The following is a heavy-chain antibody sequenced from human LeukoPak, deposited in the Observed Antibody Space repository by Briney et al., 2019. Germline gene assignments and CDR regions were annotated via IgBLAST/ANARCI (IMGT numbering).Heavy chain of an antibody. D-gene: IGHD6-19*01. V-gene: IGHV3-74*01. CDR3: VRGRGLGEFAVASFDS. CDR1: GFTFTGYW. Sequence: GGSLRLSCAGSGFTFTGYWMHWVRQTPGKGLVWISRLYSDGRSLTYADSVKGRFTISRDNAKNMLYLQMNSLRADDTGVYDCVRGRGLGEFAVASFDSWGRGTLVTVSS. J-gene: IGHJ4*02. CDR2: LYSDGRSL.